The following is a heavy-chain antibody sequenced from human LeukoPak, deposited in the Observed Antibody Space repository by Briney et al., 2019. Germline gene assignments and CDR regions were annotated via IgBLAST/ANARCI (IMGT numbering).Heavy chain of an antibody. CDR1: GGSFSGYY. CDR2: INHSGST. CDR3: ARIPPTTAGFDP. Sequence: SETLSLTCAVYGGSFSGYYWSWIRQPPGKGLEWIGEINHSGSTNYNPSLKSRVTISVDTSKNQFSLKLSSVTAADTAVYYCARIPPTTAGFDPWGQGTLVTVSS. J-gene: IGHJ5*02. D-gene: IGHD4-11*01. V-gene: IGHV4-34*01.